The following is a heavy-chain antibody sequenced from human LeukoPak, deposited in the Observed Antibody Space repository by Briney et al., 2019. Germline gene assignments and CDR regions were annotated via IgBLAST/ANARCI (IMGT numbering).Heavy chain of an antibody. D-gene: IGHD5-12*01. CDR3: ASDSGYIVATYYFDY. CDR2: INPNSGGT. V-gene: IGHV1-2*02. Sequence: GASVKVSCKASGYTFTGYYMHWVGQAPGQGLEWRGGINPNSGGTNYAQKFQGRVTMTRDTSISTAYMELSRLRSDDTAVYYCASDSGYIVATYYFDYWGQGTLVTVSS. J-gene: IGHJ4*02. CDR1: GYTFTGYY.